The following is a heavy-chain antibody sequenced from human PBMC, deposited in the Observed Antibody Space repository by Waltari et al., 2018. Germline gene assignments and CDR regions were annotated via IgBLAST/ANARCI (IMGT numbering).Heavy chain of an antibody. D-gene: IGHD2-21*02. CDR1: VGSISSSSYY. CDR2: IYYSGST. Sequence: QLQLQESGPGLVKPSETLSLTCTVSVGSISSSSYYWGWIRQPPGKGLEWIGSIYYSGSTYYYPSPKSRVSISVETSKNQFSLKLSSVTAADTAVYYCAAGDSPLFDYWGQGTLVTVSS. V-gene: IGHV4-39*01. CDR3: AAGDSPLFDY. J-gene: IGHJ4*02.